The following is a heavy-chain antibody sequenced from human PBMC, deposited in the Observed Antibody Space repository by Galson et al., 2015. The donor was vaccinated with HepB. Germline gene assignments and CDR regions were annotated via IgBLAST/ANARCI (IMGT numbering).Heavy chain of an antibody. CDR2: IYWNDDK. Sequence: PALVKPTQTLTLTCTFSGFSLSTSGVGVGWIRQPPGKALEWLALIYWNDDKRYSPSLKSRLTITKDTSKNQVVLTMTNMDPVDTATYYCAHKKTTVVPAAIAPQWYFDLWGRGTLVTVSS. V-gene: IGHV2-5*01. CDR1: GFSLSTSGVG. D-gene: IGHD2-2*01. CDR3: AHKKTTVVPAAIAPQWYFDL. J-gene: IGHJ2*01.